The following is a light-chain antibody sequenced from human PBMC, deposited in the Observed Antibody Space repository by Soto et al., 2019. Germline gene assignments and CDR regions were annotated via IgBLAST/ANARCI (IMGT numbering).Light chain of an antibody. Sequence: QSVLTQPPSASGTPGQRVTISCSGSSSNIGGNTVSWFHHLQGTATKVLIYADDQRPSGVPDRFSGSKSGTSASLAISRLHTEDEGAHYCASWDDSLSGHVVFGGGTKLTVL. J-gene: IGLJ2*01. CDR3: ASWDDSLSGHVV. CDR1: SSNIGGNT. V-gene: IGLV1-44*01. CDR2: ADD.